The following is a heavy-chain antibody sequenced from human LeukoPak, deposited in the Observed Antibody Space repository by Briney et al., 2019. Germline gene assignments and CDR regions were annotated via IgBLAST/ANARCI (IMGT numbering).Heavy chain of an antibody. CDR2: INQDGSEE. J-gene: IGHJ3*01. CDR1: GFTFRTYW. Sequence: GGSLRLSCAAPGFTFRTYWMSWTRQAPGKGPGWVADINQDGSEEYYVQSVKGRFSVSSDNAQNAVFLQMTNLRADDTAVYYCARWKMELQRNAFDFWGQGTVVTVSS. D-gene: IGHD1-26*01. V-gene: IGHV3-7*01. CDR3: ARWKMELQRNAFDF.